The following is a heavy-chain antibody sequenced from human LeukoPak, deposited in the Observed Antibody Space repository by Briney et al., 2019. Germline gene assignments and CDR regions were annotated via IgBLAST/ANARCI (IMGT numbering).Heavy chain of an antibody. V-gene: IGHV3-23*01. Sequence: GGSLRLSCAASGFTFSSYAMSWVRQAPGKGLEWVSAISGSGGSAYYADSVKGRFTISRDNSKNTLYLQMNSLRAEDTAVYYCARLDPYVWGSYRYLDYWGQGTLVTVSS. CDR2: ISGSGGSA. CDR3: ARLDPYVWGSYRYLDY. J-gene: IGHJ4*02. D-gene: IGHD3-16*02. CDR1: GFTFSSYA.